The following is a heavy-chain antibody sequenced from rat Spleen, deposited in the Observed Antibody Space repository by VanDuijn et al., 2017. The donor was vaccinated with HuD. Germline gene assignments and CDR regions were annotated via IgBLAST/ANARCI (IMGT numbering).Heavy chain of an antibody. CDR3: ARRSITTFFDY. CDR1: GFTFNNYW. J-gene: IGHJ2*01. V-gene: IGHV5-31*01. D-gene: IGHD1-4*01. CDR2: ITNTRDGT. Sequence: EVRLVKSGGGLVQPGRSLKLSCVASGFTFNNYWMTWIRQAPGKGLEWVASITNTRDGTYYPDSVKGRFTISRDNAKINLYLQMDSLRSEDTATYYCARRSITTFFDYWGQGVMVTVSS.